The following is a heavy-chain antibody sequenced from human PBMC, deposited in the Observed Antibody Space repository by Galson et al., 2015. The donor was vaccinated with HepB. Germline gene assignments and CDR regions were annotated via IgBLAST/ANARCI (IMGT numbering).Heavy chain of an antibody. CDR2: IIPILGIA. J-gene: IGHJ4*02. V-gene: IGHV1-69*02. CDR3: ARLLASGVPHDY. CDR1: GGTFSSYT. D-gene: IGHD2/OR15-2a*01. Sequence: SVKVSCKASGGTFSSYTISWVRQAPGQGLEWMGRIIPILGIANYAQKFQGRVTITADKSTSTAYMELSSLRSEDTAVYYCARLLASGVPHDYWGQGTLVTVSS.